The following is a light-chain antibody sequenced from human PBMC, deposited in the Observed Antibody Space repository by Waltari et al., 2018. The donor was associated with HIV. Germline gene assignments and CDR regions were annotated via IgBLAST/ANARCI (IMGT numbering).Light chain of an antibody. Sequence: EVELTQSPATLSLSLGERATLSCRASQSVSKFLAWYQQKPGQAPRLLIYDASNRATDIPARFSGSGSGTDFTLTISSLESEDFAVYYCQQRYTWPLTFGGGTRVEIK. CDR2: DAS. CDR1: QSVSKF. CDR3: QQRYTWPLT. V-gene: IGKV3-11*01. J-gene: IGKJ4*01.